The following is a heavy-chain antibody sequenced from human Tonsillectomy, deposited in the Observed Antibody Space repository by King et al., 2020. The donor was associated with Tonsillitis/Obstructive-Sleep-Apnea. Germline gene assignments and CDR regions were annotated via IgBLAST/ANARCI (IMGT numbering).Heavy chain of an antibody. Sequence: EVQLVESGGGLVQPGGSLRLSCVVSGFTVGSNYMSWVRQAPGKGLEWVSVFYSGVTTYYADSVKGRFTISRDNSKNTLYLQMISLRVEDTAVYYCAPRMDVWGRGTTVTVSS. J-gene: IGHJ6*03. CDR3: APRMDV. CDR2: FYSGVTT. CDR1: GFTVGSNY. V-gene: IGHV3-66*01.